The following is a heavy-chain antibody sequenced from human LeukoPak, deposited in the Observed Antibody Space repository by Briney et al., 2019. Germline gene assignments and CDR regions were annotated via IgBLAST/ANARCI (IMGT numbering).Heavy chain of an antibody. V-gene: IGHV3-23*01. D-gene: IGHD3-10*02. Sequence: GGSLRLSCAASGFTFSSNAMAWVRQAPGKGLECVSAVTADSASTYYADSVKGRFTISRDNAKNSLYLQMNSLRAEDTAVYYCAELGITMIGGVWGKGTTVTISS. J-gene: IGHJ6*04. CDR1: GFTFSSNA. CDR3: AELGITMIGGV. CDR2: VTADSAST.